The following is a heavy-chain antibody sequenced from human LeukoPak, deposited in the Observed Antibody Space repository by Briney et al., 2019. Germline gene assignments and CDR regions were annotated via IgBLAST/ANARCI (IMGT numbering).Heavy chain of an antibody. Sequence: HSETLSLTCTVSGGSISSSSYYWGWIRQPPGKWLEWMGSIYYSGSTYYNPSLKSRVTISVDTSKNQFSLKLSSVTAADTAVYYCARVSYDILTGYYLYFDYWGQGTLVTVSS. V-gene: IGHV4-39*07. CDR3: ARVSYDILTGYYLYFDY. D-gene: IGHD3-9*01. CDR1: GGSISSSSYY. J-gene: IGHJ4*02. CDR2: IYYSGST.